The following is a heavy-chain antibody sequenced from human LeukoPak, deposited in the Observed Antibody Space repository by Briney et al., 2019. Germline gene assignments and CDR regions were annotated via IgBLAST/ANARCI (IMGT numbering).Heavy chain of an antibody. J-gene: IGHJ4*02. CDR2: ISAYNGNT. D-gene: IGHD6-6*01. Sequence: ASVKVSCKASGYAFTSYGISWVRQAPGQGLEWMGWISAYNGNTNYTQKLQGRVTMTTDTSTSTAYMELRSLRSDDTAVYYCARGFFLGSSSCFDYWGQGTLVTVSS. V-gene: IGHV1-18*01. CDR3: ARGFFLGSSSCFDY. CDR1: GYAFTSYG.